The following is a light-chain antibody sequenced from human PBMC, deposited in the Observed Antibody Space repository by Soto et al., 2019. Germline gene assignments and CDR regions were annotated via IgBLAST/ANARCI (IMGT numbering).Light chain of an antibody. J-gene: IGLJ3*02. V-gene: IGLV4-69*01. CDR1: SGHSTYT. CDR2: LNSDGSH. CDR3: QTWGTGFRV. Sequence: QSVLTQSPSASASLGASVKLTCTLSSGHSTYTIAWHQQQPEKGPRYLMKLNSDGSHSKGDGIPDRFSGSSSGAERYLTISSLQSEDEADYYCQTWGTGFRVFGGGTKLTGL.